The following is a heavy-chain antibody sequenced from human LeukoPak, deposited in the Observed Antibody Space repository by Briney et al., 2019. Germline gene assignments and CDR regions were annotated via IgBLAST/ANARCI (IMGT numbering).Heavy chain of an antibody. V-gene: IGHV4-4*07. Sequence: SETLSLTCTVSGGSISSYYWSWIRQPAGKGLEWIGRIYTSGSTNYNPSLKSQVTMSVDTSKNQFSLKLSSVTAADTAVYYCARGPHCSSTSCHYYFDYWGQGTLVTVSS. D-gene: IGHD2-2*01. CDR1: GGSISSYY. CDR2: IYTSGST. J-gene: IGHJ4*02. CDR3: ARGPHCSSTSCHYYFDY.